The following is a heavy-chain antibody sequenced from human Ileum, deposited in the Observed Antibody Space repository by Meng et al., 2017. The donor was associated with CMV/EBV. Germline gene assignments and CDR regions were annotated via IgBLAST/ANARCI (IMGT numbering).Heavy chain of an antibody. CDR1: GGSFSNYY. CDR2: IHPSGST. Sequence: QVQLQQWGAGLLKPSETLSLTCGGYGGSFSNYYWSWIRQSPGKGLEWIGEIHPSGSTYYNPSLNSRVTMSVDTSKNQSSLNLRSVTAADTAVYYCSRGADAYKSGRSWGQGTLVTVSS. V-gene: IGHV4-34*01. J-gene: IGHJ5*02. D-gene: IGHD5-24*01. CDR3: SRGADAYKSGRS.